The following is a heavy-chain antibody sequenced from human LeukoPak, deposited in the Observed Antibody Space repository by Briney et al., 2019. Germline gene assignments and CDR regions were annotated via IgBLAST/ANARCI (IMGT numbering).Heavy chain of an antibody. Sequence: SETLSLTCAVYGGSFSDSYGTWIRQPPGKGLEWIGEINHSGSTNYNPSLKSRVTISVGTSKNQFSLKLSSVTAADTAVYYCARDGNYPANWFDPWGQGTLVTVSS. CDR3: ARDGNYPANWFDP. J-gene: IGHJ5*02. V-gene: IGHV4-34*01. CDR1: GGSFSDSY. CDR2: INHSGST. D-gene: IGHD5-24*01.